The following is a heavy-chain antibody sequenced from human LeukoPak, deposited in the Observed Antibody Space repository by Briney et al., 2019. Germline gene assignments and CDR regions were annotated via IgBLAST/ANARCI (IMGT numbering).Heavy chain of an antibody. D-gene: IGHD3-10*01. CDR1: GGSISSSSYY. V-gene: IGHV4-39*07. CDR2: IYHSGST. CDR3: ARTNGSGSYYIDAFDI. Sequence: PSETLSLTCTVSGGSISSSSYYWGWIRQPPGKGLEWIGSIYHSGSTYYNPSLKSRVTISVDTSKNQFSLKQSSVPAADTAVYYCARTNGSGSYYIDAFDIWDQGKMVTVSS. J-gene: IGHJ3*02.